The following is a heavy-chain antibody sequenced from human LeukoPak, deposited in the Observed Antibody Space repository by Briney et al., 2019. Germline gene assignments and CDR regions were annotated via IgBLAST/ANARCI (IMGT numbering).Heavy chain of an antibody. CDR3: ARLAGSRPPWYLDL. CDR2: IGPSGGSI. D-gene: IGHD6-19*01. J-gene: IGHJ2*01. Sequence: GGSLRLSCAASGFTFSSYSMYWVHQAPGKGLEWVSSIGPSGGSIFYADSLKGRISISRDNAQNSLHLQLSSLRADDTAVYYCARLAGSRPPWYLDLWGRGTLVTVSS. CDR1: GFTFSSYS. V-gene: IGHV3-21*04.